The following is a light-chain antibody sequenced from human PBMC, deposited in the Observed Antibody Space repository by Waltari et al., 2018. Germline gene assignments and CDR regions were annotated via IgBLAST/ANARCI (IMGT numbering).Light chain of an antibody. V-gene: IGKV3-11*01. CDR2: HAS. CDR1: QSVSNF. CDR3: QQRANWPPLT. Sequence: EIVLTQSPATLSLSPGERATLSCRASQSVSNFLAWYQQKPGQAPRLLIYHASNRATGIPDRFSGRGSGTDFTLTISSLEPGDSVVYYCQQRANWPPLTFGGGTRVEI. J-gene: IGKJ4*01.